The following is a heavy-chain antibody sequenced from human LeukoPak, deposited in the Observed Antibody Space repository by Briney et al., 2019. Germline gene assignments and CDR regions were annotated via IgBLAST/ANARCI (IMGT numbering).Heavy chain of an antibody. V-gene: IGHV3-23*01. J-gene: IGHJ3*01. CDR1: GFTFNNNA. CDR3: ARCTASCYANAFDV. CDR2: INGGGDAT. D-gene: IGHD2-2*01. Sequence: GGSLSLSCATSGFTFNNNAMSWVRQAPGKRLEWVSAINGGGDATEYADSVKGRFTISRDNSKNTLYLQMNSLRPEDTAVDYCARCTASCYANAFDVWGQGTLVTVSS.